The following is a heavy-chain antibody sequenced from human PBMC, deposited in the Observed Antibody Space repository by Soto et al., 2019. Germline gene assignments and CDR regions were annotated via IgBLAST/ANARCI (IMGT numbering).Heavy chain of an antibody. D-gene: IGHD3-10*02. CDR3: ARNMDYYYGRGSGNGHGV. V-gene: IGHV1-2*02. Sequence: QVQLVQSGAEVKEPGDSVRVSCEASGYTFTAYYIHWVRQAPGQGLEWMGWINPKFGDTTYAQDFQGRVSMTRDMSISPVYMEVGRLTSDDTAIYYCARNMDYYYGRGSGNGHGVWGQGTTVTVFS. CDR1: GYTFTAYY. J-gene: IGHJ6*02. CDR2: INPKFGDT.